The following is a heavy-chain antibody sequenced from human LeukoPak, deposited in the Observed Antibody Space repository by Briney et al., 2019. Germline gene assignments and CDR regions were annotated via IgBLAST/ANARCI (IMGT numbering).Heavy chain of an antibody. V-gene: IGHV1-18*01. D-gene: IGHD4-17*01. CDR2: ISAYNGNT. J-gene: IGHJ4*02. CDR1: GYTFTSYG. CDR3: ARDRGGRLRSNYFDY. Sequence: ASVKVSCKASGYTFTSYGISWVRQAPGQGLEWMGWISAYNGNTNYAQKLQGRVTMTTDTSTSTAYMELRSLRSDDTAVYYCARDRGGRLRSNYFDYWGQGTLVTVSS.